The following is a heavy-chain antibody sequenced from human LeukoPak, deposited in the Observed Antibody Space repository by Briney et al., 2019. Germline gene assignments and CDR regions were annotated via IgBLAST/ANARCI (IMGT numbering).Heavy chain of an antibody. V-gene: IGHV4-59*08. D-gene: IGHD4-23*01. CDR1: GGSISSYY. J-gene: IGHJ5*02. CDR3: ARFRHLSTVVTPAGFSNWFDP. CDR2: IYYSGST. Sequence: PSETLSLTCTVSGGSISSYYWSWIRQPPGKGLEWIGYIYYSGSTNYTPSLKSRVTISVDTSKNQFSLKLSSVTAADTAVYYCARFRHLSTVVTPAGFSNWFDPWGQGTLVTVSS.